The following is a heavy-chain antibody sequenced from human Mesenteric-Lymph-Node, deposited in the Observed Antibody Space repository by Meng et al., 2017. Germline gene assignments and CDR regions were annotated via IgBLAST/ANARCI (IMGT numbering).Heavy chain of an antibody. CDR2: IYYSGST. CDR1: GGSISSGGYY. Sequence: SETLSLTCTVSGGSISSGGYYWSWIRQHPGKGLEWIGYIYYSGSTYYNPSLKSRVTISVDTSKNQFSLKLSSVTAADTAVYYCARLRAVAGTMPFDYWGQGTRVTCSS. V-gene: IGHV4-31*03. D-gene: IGHD6-19*01. J-gene: IGHJ4*02. CDR3: ARLRAVAGTMPFDY.